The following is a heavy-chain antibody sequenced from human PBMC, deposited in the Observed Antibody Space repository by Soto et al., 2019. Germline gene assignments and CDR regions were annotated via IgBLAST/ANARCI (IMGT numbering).Heavy chain of an antibody. CDR2: IYYDGRTTST. Sequence: QVQLQESGPGQVKPAETLSLTCTISRGSIDTYYWTWIRQPPGKGLEWIGFIYYDGRTTSTDYNPTLKSRVTISLDTSKKQCSLKLRSVAAADTAVYYCARDVSLTGYFDSWGQGSLVTVSS. D-gene: IGHD3-9*01. V-gene: IGHV4-59*01. CDR3: ARDVSLTGYFDS. CDR1: RGSIDTYY. J-gene: IGHJ5*01.